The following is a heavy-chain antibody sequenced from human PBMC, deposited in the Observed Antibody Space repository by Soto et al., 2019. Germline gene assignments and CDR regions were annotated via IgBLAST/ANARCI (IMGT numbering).Heavy chain of an antibody. CDR1: GYTFTSYD. CDR2: MNPNSGNT. Sequence: ASVKVSCKASGYTFTSYDINWVRQATGQGLEWMGWMNPNSGNTGYAQKFQGRVTMTRDTSLSTAYMELSSLRSEDTAVYYCVYCGDDRSRAFDMWGPGTMVTVSS. J-gene: IGHJ3*02. CDR3: VYCGDDRSRAFDM. V-gene: IGHV1-8*01. D-gene: IGHD2-21*01.